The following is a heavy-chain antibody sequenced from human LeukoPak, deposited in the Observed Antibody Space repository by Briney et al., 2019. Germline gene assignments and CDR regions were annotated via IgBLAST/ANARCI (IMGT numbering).Heavy chain of an antibody. CDR3: AKLAWDDILTGYLDY. CDR2: IGGSGGST. Sequence: TGGSLRLPCAPSGFIFSRYAMRCVRRAPGKGLEWVSAIGGSGGSTSYADSVKGGFTISRDNSNNTLYLQMNSLRAEDTGVYYCAKLAWDDILTGYLDYWGQGTLVTVSS. CDR1: GFIFSRYA. V-gene: IGHV3-23*01. D-gene: IGHD3-9*01. J-gene: IGHJ4*02.